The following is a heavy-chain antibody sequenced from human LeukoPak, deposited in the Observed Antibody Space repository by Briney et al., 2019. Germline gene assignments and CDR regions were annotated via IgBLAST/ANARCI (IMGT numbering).Heavy chain of an antibody. D-gene: IGHD3-22*01. CDR3: AREASSYYLWSDYYYYYMDV. CDR1: GFTFSSYA. CDR2: ISYDGSNK. V-gene: IGHV3-30*01. Sequence: GGSLRLSCAASGFTFSSYAMHWVRQAPGKGLEWVAVISYDGSNKYYADSVKGRFTISRDNSKNTLYLQMNSLRAEDTAVYYCAREASSYYLWSDYYYYYMDVWGKGTTVTVSS. J-gene: IGHJ6*03.